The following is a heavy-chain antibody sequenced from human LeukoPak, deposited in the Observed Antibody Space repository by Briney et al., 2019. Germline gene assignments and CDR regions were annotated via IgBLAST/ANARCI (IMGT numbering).Heavy chain of an antibody. CDR2: IYYSGST. J-gene: IGHJ4*02. D-gene: IGHD5-12*01. Sequence: SETLSLTCTVSGGSISSYYWSWIRQPPGKGLEWIGYIYYSGSTNYNPSLKSRVTISVDTSKNQFSLKLSSVTAADTAVYYCARASGYDPFNYWGQGTPVTVSS. CDR1: GGSISSYY. CDR3: ARASGYDPFNY. V-gene: IGHV4-59*12.